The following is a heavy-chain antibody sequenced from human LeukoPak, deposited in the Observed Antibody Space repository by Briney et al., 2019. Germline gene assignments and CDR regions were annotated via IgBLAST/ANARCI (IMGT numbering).Heavy chain of an antibody. Sequence: SETLSLTCTVSGGSISSHYWSWIRQPPGKGLEWIGYIYYSGTTNYNPSLKSRVTISVDTSKNQFSLKLSSVTAADTAVYYCARGLVGATNYWGQGTLVTVSS. CDR1: GGSISSHY. CDR3: ARGLVGATNY. D-gene: IGHD1-26*01. V-gene: IGHV4-59*11. CDR2: IYYSGTT. J-gene: IGHJ4*02.